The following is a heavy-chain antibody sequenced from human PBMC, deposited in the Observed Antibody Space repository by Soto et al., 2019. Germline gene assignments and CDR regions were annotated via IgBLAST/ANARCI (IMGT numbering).Heavy chain of an antibody. V-gene: IGHV1-69*12. D-gene: IGHD2-15*01. CDR1: GGTFSSYA. J-gene: IGHJ4*02. CDR3: ASVEGPKRRCRGGSCCAGSNDY. Sequence: QVQLVQSGAEVKKPGSSVKVSCKASGGTFSSYAISWVRQAPGQGLEWMGGIIPIFGTANYAQKFQGRGTITADESTSAAYTEPXSLRSEDTAGYDCASVEGPKRRCRGGSCCAGSNDYWGQGTLVTVSS. CDR2: IIPIFGTA.